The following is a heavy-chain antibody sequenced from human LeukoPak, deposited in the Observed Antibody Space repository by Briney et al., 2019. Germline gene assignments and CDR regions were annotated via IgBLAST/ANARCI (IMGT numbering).Heavy chain of an antibody. Sequence: PSETLSLTCTVSGGSVSSSTYYWGWIRQPPGKGLEWIGSLYYSGSTYYNPSLKSRVTISVDTSKNQFSLKLSSVTAADTAVYYCARHLGYCSSGSCYSWFAPWGQGTLVTVSS. CDR2: LYYSGST. CDR1: GGSVSSSTYY. V-gene: IGHV4-39*01. J-gene: IGHJ5*02. D-gene: IGHD2-15*01. CDR3: ARHLGYCSSGSCYSWFAP.